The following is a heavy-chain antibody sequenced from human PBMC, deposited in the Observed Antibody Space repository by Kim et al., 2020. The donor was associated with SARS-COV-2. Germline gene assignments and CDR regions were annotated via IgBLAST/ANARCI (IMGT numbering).Heavy chain of an antibody. J-gene: IGHJ6*02. CDR3: ARTHPRRGYRLDV. D-gene: IGHD6-25*01. Sequence: YYKPSIRSRVKISIDTPKNQFSVRVRSVTAADTAMYYCARTHPRRGYRLDVWGQGTTVIVSS. V-gene: IGHV4-39*07.